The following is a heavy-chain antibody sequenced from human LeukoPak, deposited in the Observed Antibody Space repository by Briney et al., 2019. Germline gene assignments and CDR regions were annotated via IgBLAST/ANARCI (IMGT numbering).Heavy chain of an antibody. V-gene: IGHV4-59*01. CDR3: ATGTWGYCSGGSCYPFDY. Sequence: PSETLSLTCTVSGGSISSYYWSWIRQPPGKRLEWIGYIYYSGSTNYNPSLKSRVTISVDTSKNQFSLKLSSVTAADTAVYYCATGTWGYCSGGSCYPFDYWGQGTLVTVSS. J-gene: IGHJ4*02. CDR1: GGSISSYY. D-gene: IGHD2-15*01. CDR2: IYYSGST.